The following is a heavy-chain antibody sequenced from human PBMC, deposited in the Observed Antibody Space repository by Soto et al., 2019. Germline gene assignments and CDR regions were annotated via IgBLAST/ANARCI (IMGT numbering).Heavy chain of an antibody. Sequence: SVKVSCKASGGSFGSYAVNWVRQAPGRRLEWMGGIIPVYGTVNDAQKFQGRVTITADKSTTTVYMELSNLRSEDTALYYCVRGFAYSSNWFDLWGQGTLVTVSS. V-gene: IGHV1-69*06. CDR3: VRGFAYSSNWFDL. CDR1: GGSFGSYA. J-gene: IGHJ5*02. CDR2: IIPVYGTV. D-gene: IGHD3-22*01.